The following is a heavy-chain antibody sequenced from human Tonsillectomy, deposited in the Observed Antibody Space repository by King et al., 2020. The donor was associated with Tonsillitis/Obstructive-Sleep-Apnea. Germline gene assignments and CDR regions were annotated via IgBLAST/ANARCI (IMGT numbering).Heavy chain of an antibody. Sequence: GQLVQSGAEVKKPGESLKISCKGSGYSFTSYWIGWVRQMPGKGLEWMGIIYPGYSDTRYSPSFQGQVTISAAKSISTAYLQWSSLKASDTAMYYCARLLGYYDSSGYYYDYYYYYMDVWGKGTTVTVSS. D-gene: IGHD3-22*01. CDR1: GYSFTSYW. J-gene: IGHJ6*03. CDR2: IYPGYSDT. V-gene: IGHV5-51*01. CDR3: ARLLGYYDSSGYYYDYYYYYMDV.